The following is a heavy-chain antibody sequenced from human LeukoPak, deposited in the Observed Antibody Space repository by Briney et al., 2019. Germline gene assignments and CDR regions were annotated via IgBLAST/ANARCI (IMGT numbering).Heavy chain of an antibody. V-gene: IGHV4-59*08. J-gene: IGHJ4*02. CDR3: ARHRAYSSSSPFDY. CDR1: GGSISSLY. D-gene: IGHD6-6*01. CDR2: IYYTGST. Sequence: ADTLSLTCSVSGGSISSLYWSWIRQPPGKGLEWIGYIYYTGSTNYNLSLKSRVTMFVDMSKNQFSLRLSSVTAADTAVYYCARHRAYSSSSPFDYWGQGTLVTV.